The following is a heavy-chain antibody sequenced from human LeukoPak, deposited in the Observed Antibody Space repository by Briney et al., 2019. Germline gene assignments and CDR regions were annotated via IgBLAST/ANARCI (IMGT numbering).Heavy chain of an antibody. CDR2: ISSSGSTI. CDR3: ARDISAGSSFNWFDP. CDR1: GFTFSDHY. Sequence: PGGSLRLSCAASGFTFSDHYMSWIRQAPGKGLEWVSYISSSGSTIYYADSVKGRFTISRDNAKNSLYLQMNSLRAEDTAVYYCARDISAGSSFNWFDPWGQGTLVTVSS. V-gene: IGHV3-11*04. D-gene: IGHD3-3*02. J-gene: IGHJ5*02.